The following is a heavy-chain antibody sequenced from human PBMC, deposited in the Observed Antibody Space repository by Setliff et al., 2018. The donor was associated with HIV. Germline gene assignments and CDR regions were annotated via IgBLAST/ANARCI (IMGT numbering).Heavy chain of an antibody. D-gene: IGHD6-6*01. Sequence: SETLSLTCTVSGGSVNSGTYYWSWIRQPAGKGLEWIGHIYTSGRTNYNPSLKSRVTISVDTSKNQFSLKLNSVTAADTAVYYCARLGDSSSADYWGQGTLVTVSS. CDR2: IYTSGRT. CDR1: GGSVNSGTYY. J-gene: IGHJ4*02. V-gene: IGHV4-61*09. CDR3: ARLGDSSSADY.